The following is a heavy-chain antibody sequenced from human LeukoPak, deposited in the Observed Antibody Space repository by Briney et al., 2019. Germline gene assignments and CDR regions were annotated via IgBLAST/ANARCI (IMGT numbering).Heavy chain of an antibody. J-gene: IGHJ4*02. CDR3: ARAMVRGGFLDY. V-gene: IGHV4-34*01. CDR2: INHSGST. Sequence: PSETLSLTCAVYGGSFSGYYWSWLRQPPGKGLEWIGEINHSGSTNYNPSLKSRVTISVDTSKNQFSLKLSSVTAADTAVYYCARAMVRGGFLDYWGQGTLVTVSP. CDR1: GGSFSGYY. D-gene: IGHD3-10*01.